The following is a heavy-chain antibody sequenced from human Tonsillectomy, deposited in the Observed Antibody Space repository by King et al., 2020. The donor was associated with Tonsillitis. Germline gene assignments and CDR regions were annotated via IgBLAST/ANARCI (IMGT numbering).Heavy chain of an antibody. CDR1: GDSYSSNSAP. CDR2: TYYRSKWYF. D-gene: IGHD6-13*01. Sequence: VQLQQSGPGLVKPSEPLTLTCAISGDSYSSNSAPWNWISKSPSRGLEWHGRTYYRSKWYFVYAVSVNSRKTINLDTSKNQFSLQLNSVTPDDTCVYYCARVRQHAFDFWGQGTLVTVSS. CDR3: ARVRQHAFDF. V-gene: IGHV6-1*02. J-gene: IGHJ4*02.